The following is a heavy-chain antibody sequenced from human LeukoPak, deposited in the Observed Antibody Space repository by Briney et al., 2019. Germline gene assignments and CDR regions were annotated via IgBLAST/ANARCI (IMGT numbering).Heavy chain of an antibody. CDR1: GFTFSSYA. V-gene: IGHV3-74*01. Sequence: TGGSLRLSCAASGFTFSSYAMHWVRQAPGKGLVWVSRINVDGSVTSYADSVKGRFTISRDRARNTLDLQMNSLRPEDTAVYYCARDFVGDQDFWGQGTLVTVSS. J-gene: IGHJ4*02. D-gene: IGHD2-21*01. CDR3: ARDFVGDQDF. CDR2: INVDGSVT.